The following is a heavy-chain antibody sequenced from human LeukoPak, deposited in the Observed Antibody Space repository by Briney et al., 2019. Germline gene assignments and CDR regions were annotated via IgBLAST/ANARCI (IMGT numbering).Heavy chain of an antibody. CDR1: GGTFSSYA. D-gene: IGHD3-22*01. Sequence: SVKVSCKASGGTFSSYAISWVRQAPGQGLEWMGRIIPIFGTANYAQKFQGRVTITTDESTSTAYMEPSSLRSEDTAVYYCARDMADHYYDSSGYYSFDYWGQGTLVTVSS. CDR3: ARDMADHYYDSSGYYSFDY. V-gene: IGHV1-69*05. J-gene: IGHJ4*02. CDR2: IIPIFGTA.